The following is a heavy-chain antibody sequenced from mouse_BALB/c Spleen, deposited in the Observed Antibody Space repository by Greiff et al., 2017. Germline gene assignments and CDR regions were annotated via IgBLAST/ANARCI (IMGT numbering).Heavy chain of an antibody. V-gene: IGHV1-7*01. Sequence: QVQPQQSGAELAKPGASVKMSCKASGYTFTSYWMHWVKQRPGQGLEWIGYINPSTGYTEYNQKFKDKATLTADKSSSTAYMQLSSLTSEDSAVYYCAKIGDAMDYWGQGTSVTVSS. CDR3: AKIGDAMDY. D-gene: IGHD2-14*01. J-gene: IGHJ4*01. CDR1: GYTFTSYW. CDR2: INPSTGYT.